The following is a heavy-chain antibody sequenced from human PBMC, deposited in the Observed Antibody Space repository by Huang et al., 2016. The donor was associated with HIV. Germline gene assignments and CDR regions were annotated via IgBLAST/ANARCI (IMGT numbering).Heavy chain of an antibody. Sequence: QVQLVQSGAEVKKPGSSVKVSCKASGGNVDSYSFSWVRQAPGQGLEWSGGIMPVLGTPSYAQKFEGRISIRAGDAGESPNTAHMEVSRLTSEDTATYFCALTVYVPYQFDYWGQGTLVTVSS. CDR2: IMPVLGTP. CDR1: GGNVDSYS. V-gene: IGHV1-69*01. D-gene: IGHD3-16*01. J-gene: IGHJ4*02. CDR3: ALTVYVPYQFDY.